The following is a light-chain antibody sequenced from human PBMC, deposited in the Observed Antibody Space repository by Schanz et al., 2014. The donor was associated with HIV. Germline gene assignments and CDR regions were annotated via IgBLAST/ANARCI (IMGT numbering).Light chain of an antibody. CDR1: QSISSNY. CDR2: GAS. Sequence: EIVLTQSPGTLSLSPGERATLSCRASQSISSNYLAWYQQKPGQAPRLLIYGASSGATGIPDRFSGSGSWTDFNLTISRLEPEDFAVYYCQQYDNSFRVTFGQGTILEIK. CDR3: QQYDNSFRVT. V-gene: IGKV3-20*01. J-gene: IGKJ2*01.